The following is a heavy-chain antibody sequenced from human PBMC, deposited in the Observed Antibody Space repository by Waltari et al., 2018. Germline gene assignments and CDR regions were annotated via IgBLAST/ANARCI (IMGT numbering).Heavy chain of an antibody. CDR1: GYTFTSYA. Sequence: QVQLVQSGAEVKKPGASVKVSCKASGYTFTSYAMHWVRQAPGQRREWMGWINAGNGNTKYSQKFQGRVTITRDTSASTAYMELSSLRSEDTAVYYCARDRMATRNWFDPWGQGTLVTVSS. J-gene: IGHJ5*02. CDR2: INAGNGNT. D-gene: IGHD1-26*01. CDR3: ARDRMATRNWFDP. V-gene: IGHV1-3*01.